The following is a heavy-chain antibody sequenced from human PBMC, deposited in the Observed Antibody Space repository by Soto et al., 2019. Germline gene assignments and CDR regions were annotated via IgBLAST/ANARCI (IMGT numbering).Heavy chain of an antibody. CDR1: GYSFTSYW. V-gene: IGHV5-51*01. J-gene: IGHJ4*02. CDR3: ARRAYCSSSCCYARARYYFDY. D-gene: IGHD2-2*01. Sequence: GESLKISCKGSGYSFTSYWIGWVRQMPGKGLEWMGIIYPGDSDTGYSPSFQGHGNISAGKSISTAYMKCSSLKASDTAMYYCARRAYCSSSCCYARARYYFDYWGQGTLVTVSS. CDR2: IYPGDSDT.